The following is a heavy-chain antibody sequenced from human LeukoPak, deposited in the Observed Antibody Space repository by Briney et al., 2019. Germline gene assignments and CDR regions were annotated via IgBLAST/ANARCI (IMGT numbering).Heavy chain of an antibody. CDR1: GFTFGDYA. J-gene: IGHJ4*02. V-gene: IGHV3-49*04. Sequence: GGALRLSCIASGFTFGDYAMSWVRQAPGKGREWVGFIRGTPYGGTPEYAASVTGRFSISRDDSTSIVYLEMNSLQSEDTAVYFCTRGYDFWSGHRYWGQGTLVTVSS. CDR2: IRGTPYGGTP. CDR3: TRGYDFWSGHRY. D-gene: IGHD3-3*01.